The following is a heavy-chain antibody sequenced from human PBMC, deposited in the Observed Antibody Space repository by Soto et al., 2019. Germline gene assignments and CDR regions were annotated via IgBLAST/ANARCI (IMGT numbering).Heavy chain of an antibody. V-gene: IGHV4-39*01. CDR3: ARHLRFIVYFDY. Sequence: SETLSLTCTVSGGSISSSSYYWGWIRQPPGKGLEWIGSIYYSGSTYYNPSLKSRVTISVDTSKNQFSLKLSSVTAADTAVYYCARHLRFIVYFDYWGQGTLVTVSS. D-gene: IGHD3-3*01. CDR2: IYYSGST. J-gene: IGHJ4*02. CDR1: GGSISSSSYY.